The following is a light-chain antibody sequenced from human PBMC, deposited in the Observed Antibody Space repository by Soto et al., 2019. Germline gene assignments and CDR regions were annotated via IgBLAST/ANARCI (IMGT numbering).Light chain of an antibody. J-gene: IGKJ2*01. CDR3: QQFNNWPHT. CDR1: QSVSSN. V-gene: IGKV3-15*01. Sequence: EIVMTQSPATLSVSPGERATLSCRASQSVSSNLAWYQQKPGQAPRLLIYGASTRATGIPARFSGSGSGTELTLTISSLQSEDFAVYYCQQFNNWPHTFGQGTKVDIK. CDR2: GAS.